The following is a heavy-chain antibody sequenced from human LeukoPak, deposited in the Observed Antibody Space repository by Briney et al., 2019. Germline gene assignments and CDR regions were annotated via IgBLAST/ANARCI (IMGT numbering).Heavy chain of an antibody. CDR3: ARDGVYSSSSDSNFDY. V-gene: IGHV4-39*07. J-gene: IGHJ4*02. CDR1: GGSISSSSYY. CDR2: IYYSGST. D-gene: IGHD6-6*01. Sequence: PSETLSLTCTVSGGSISSSSYYWGWIRQPPGKGLEWIGSIYYSGSTYYNPSLKSRVTISVDTSKNQFSLKLSSVTAADTAVYYCARDGVYSSSSDSNFDYWGQGTLVTVSS.